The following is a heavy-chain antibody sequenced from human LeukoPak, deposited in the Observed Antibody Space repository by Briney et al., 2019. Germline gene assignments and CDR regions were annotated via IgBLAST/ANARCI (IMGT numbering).Heavy chain of an antibody. V-gene: IGHV4-59*01. J-gene: IGHJ5*02. CDR1: GGSISSYY. D-gene: IGHD2-2*01. Sequence: SETLSLTCTVSGGSISSYYWNWFRQPPGKGLEWIGYIYSSGSTNYNPSLKSRVTISVDTSKNQFSLKLSSLTSADTAVYYCARRTGVPNNWFDPWGQGTLVTVSS. CDR2: IYSSGST. CDR3: ARRTGVPNNWFDP.